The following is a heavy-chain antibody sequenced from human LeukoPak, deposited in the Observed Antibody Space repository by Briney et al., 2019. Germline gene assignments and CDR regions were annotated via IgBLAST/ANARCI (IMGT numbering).Heavy chain of an antibody. D-gene: IGHD2-8*01. CDR1: GFTFSSYS. J-gene: IGHJ4*02. CDR3: TRRYCTDGVCPFDH. CDR2: ISSGSSAI. V-gene: IGHV3-21*01. Sequence: PGGSLRLSCAASGFTFSSYSMNWVRQAPGKGLEWVSSISSGSSAIYYADSVKGRITISRDNAKNSLFLQMNSLRAEDTAVYYCTRRYCTDGVCPFDHWGQGTLVTVSS.